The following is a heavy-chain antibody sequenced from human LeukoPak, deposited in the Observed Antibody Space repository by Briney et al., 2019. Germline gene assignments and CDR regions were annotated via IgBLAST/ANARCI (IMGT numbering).Heavy chain of an antibody. Sequence: GGSLRLSCAASGFTFSAYGMSWVRQSPRKGLEWVSGVSGADGTTYYADSVKGRFTISRDNSKSTLYLQMNNLRAEDTAVYYCAKGPDYGGRPYYFDFWGQGTLVTVSS. D-gene: IGHD4-23*01. J-gene: IGHJ4*02. CDR3: AKGPDYGGRPYYFDF. CDR1: GFTFSAYG. CDR2: VSGADGTT. V-gene: IGHV3-23*01.